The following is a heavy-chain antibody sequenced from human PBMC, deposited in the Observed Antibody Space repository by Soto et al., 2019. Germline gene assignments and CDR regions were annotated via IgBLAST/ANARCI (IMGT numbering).Heavy chain of an antibody. D-gene: IGHD2-21*02. CDR3: TTLSWDASDLH. V-gene: IGHV3-7*03. CDR2: INHDGSDK. J-gene: IGHJ4*02. CDR1: GFTFNSYW. Sequence: GGSLRLSCVTSGFTFNSYWMSCVRQTPGQGLECVARINHDGSDKNYVDSVKGRFTISRDNAKNSLFLQMNSLRADATAVYYCTTLSWDASDLHWGLGALVTVSS.